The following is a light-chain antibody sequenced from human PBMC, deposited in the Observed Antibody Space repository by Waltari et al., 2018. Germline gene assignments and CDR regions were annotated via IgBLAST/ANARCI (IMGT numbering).Light chain of an antibody. CDR2: YDS. J-gene: IGLJ2*01. CDR3: QVWDGSSDSVV. V-gene: IGLV3-21*04. Sequence: SYVLTQPPSVSVAPGKTARISCGGNNIGNKNVPWYQQKPGQAPVVVIYYDSDRPSGIPERFSGSNSGNTATLTISRVEAGDEADYYCQVWDGSSDSVVFGGGTQLTVL. CDR1: NIGNKN.